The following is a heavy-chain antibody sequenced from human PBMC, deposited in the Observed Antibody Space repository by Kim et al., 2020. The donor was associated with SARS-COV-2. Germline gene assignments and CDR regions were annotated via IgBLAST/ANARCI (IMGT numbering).Heavy chain of an antibody. CDR1: GFTFSSYA. J-gene: IGHJ4*02. CDR3: AKTGCSGGSCYSGIDY. V-gene: IGHV3-23*01. Sequence: GGSLRLSCAASGFTFSSYAMSWVRQAPGKGLEWVSAISGSGGSTYYADSVKGRFTISRDNSKNTLYLQMNSLRAEDTAVYYCAKTGCSGGSCYSGIDYWGQGTLVTVAS. D-gene: IGHD2-15*01. CDR2: ISGSGGST.